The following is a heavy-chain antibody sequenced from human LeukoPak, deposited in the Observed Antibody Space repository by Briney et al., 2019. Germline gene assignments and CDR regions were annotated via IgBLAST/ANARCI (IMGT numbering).Heavy chain of an antibody. D-gene: IGHD3-22*01. J-gene: IGHJ3*02. CDR2: IYHSGST. CDR1: GYSISSGYY. CDR3: ARVNTYYYDSSGSDAFDI. Sequence: PSETLSLTCTVSGYSISSGYYWGWIRQPPGKGLEWIGSIYHSGSTYYNPSLKSRVTISVDTSKNQFSLKLSSVTAADTAVYYCARVNTYYYDSSGSDAFDIWGQGTMVTVSS. V-gene: IGHV4-38-2*02.